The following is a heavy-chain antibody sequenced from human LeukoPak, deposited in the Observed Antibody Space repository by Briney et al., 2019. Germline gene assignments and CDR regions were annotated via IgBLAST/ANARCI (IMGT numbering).Heavy chain of an antibody. CDR3: ARVMGIRWFDP. Sequence: SQTLSLTCAVSGGSISSGGYSWSWIRQPPGKGLEWIGYIYHSGSTYYNPSLKSRVTISVDRSKNQFSLELSSVSAADTAVYYCARVMGIRWFDPWGQGTLVTVSS. J-gene: IGHJ5*02. CDR1: GGSISSGGYS. V-gene: IGHV4-30-2*01. D-gene: IGHD1-14*01. CDR2: IYHSGST.